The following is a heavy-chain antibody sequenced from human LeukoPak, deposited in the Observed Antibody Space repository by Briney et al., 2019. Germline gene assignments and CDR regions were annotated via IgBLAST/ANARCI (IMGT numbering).Heavy chain of an antibody. J-gene: IGHJ4*02. V-gene: IGHV3-23*01. CDR2: ISGSGGST. Sequence: GGSLRLSCAASGFAFSSYVMNWVRQAPGKRLEWVSAISGSGGSTYYADSVKGRFTISRDNSKNTLYLQMNSLRAEDTAVYYCAKDAGYAITMVRGVIRWGQGTLVTVSS. D-gene: IGHD3-10*01. CDR1: GFAFSSYV. CDR3: AKDAGYAITMVRGVIR.